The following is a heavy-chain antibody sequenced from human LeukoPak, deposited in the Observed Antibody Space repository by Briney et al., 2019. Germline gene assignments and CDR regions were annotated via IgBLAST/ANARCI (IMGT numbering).Heavy chain of an antibody. J-gene: IGHJ4*02. CDR1: GFTFDDYA. V-gene: IGHV3-43*02. CDR2: ISGDGGST. D-gene: IGHD3-10*01. Sequence: GGSLRLSCAASGFTFDDYAMHWVRQAPGKGLEWVSLISGDGGSTYYADSVKGRFTISRDNAKNSLYLQMNSLRAEDTAVYYCARDWTAGGYGYWGQGTLVTVSS. CDR3: ARDWTAGGYGY.